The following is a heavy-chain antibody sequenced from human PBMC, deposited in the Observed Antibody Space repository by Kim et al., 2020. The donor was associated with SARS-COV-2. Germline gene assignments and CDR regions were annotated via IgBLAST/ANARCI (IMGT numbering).Heavy chain of an antibody. Sequence: SETLSLTCAVYGGSFSGYYWSWIRKPPGKGLEWIGEINHSGSTNYNPSLKSRVTISVDTSKNQFSLKLSSVTAADTAVYYCARAHSSSWYYYYYGMDVWG. CDR1: GGSFSGYY. J-gene: IGHJ6*01. D-gene: IGHD6-13*01. V-gene: IGHV4-34*01. CDR3: ARAHSSSWYYYYYGMDV. CDR2: INHSGST.